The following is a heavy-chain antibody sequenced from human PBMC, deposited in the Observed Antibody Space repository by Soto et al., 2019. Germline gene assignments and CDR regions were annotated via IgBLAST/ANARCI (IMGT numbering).Heavy chain of an antibody. CDR1: GDSVSSNSAV. CDR3: ARGGGVYAFDP. CDR2: TYCRSKWCN. V-gene: IGHV6-1*01. D-gene: IGHD6-13*01. J-gene: IGHJ5*02. Sequence: SHTLSLTCAISGDSVSSNSAVWRWIRQSPSRGLEWLGRTYCRSKWCNDYAVSVKSRITINPDTSKNQFSLQLNSVTPEDTAVYYCARGGGVYAFDPWGQGTLVTVSS.